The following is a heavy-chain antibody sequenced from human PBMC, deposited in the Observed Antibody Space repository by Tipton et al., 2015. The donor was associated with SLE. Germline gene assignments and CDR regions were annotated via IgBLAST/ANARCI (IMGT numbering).Heavy chain of an antibody. D-gene: IGHD6-19*01. CDR1: RGSFSGYF. CDR3: AGRGRMMAVAVRHAFDI. V-gene: IGHV4-34*01. J-gene: IGHJ3*02. Sequence: TLSLTCAVYRGSFSGYFWTWIRQPPGKGLEWIGEINHSGSTNYNPSLKSRVTTSVDTSKNQFSLTVNSVTAADTAVYYCAGRGRMMAVAVRHAFDIWGQGTVVTVSS. CDR2: INHSGST.